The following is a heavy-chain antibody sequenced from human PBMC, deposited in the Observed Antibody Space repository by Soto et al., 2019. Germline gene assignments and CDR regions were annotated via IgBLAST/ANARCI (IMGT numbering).Heavy chain of an antibody. Sequence: TGGSLRLSCAASGFTLSNAWMNWVRQAPGKGLEWVGRIKSKTDGGTTDYAAPVKGRFTISRDDSKNTLYLQMNSLKTEDTAVYYCTTAAGAYSNYYYGMDVWGQGTTVTVSS. CDR3: TTAAGAYSNYYYGMDV. CDR1: GFTLSNAW. J-gene: IGHJ6*02. CDR2: IKSKTDGGTT. V-gene: IGHV3-15*07. D-gene: IGHD4-4*01.